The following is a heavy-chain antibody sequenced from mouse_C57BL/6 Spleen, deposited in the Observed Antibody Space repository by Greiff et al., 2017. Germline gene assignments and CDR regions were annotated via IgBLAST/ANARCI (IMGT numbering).Heavy chain of an antibody. CDR1: GFTFSDYY. CDR3: ARERGRYDYDGGFAY. D-gene: IGHD2-4*01. V-gene: IGHV5-16*01. Sequence: EVMLVESEGGLVQPGSSMKLSCTASGFTFSDYYMAWVRQVPEKGPEWVANINYDGSSTYYLDSLKSRFIISRDNAKNILYLQMSSLKSEDTATYYCARERGRYDYDGGFAYWGQGTLVTVSA. J-gene: IGHJ3*01. CDR2: INYDGSST.